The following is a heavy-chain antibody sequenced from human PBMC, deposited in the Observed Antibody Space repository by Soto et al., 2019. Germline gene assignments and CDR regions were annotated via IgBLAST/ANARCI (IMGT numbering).Heavy chain of an antibody. Sequence: EVQLVESGGGLVKPGGSLRLSCAASGFTFSSYTMKWVRQAPGKGLEWVASISSSYYIKYADSVKGRFTISRDNAKNSLYLQMNSLRAEDTAVYYCARGDVMVLTATSNFDYWGQGTLVTVSS. CDR3: ARGDVMVLTATSNFDY. CDR2: ISSSYYI. J-gene: IGHJ4*02. V-gene: IGHV3-21*01. CDR1: GFTFSSYT. D-gene: IGHD2-21*02.